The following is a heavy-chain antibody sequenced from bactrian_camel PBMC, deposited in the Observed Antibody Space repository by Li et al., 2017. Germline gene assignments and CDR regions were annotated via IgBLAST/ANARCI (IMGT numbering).Heavy chain of an antibody. D-gene: IGHD6*01. J-gene: IGHJ6*01. CDR2: ITHDGTA. CDR1: GLGFRRCA. Sequence: HVQLVESGGGSVQAGGSLKLTCVGPGLGFRRCAMAWYRQGPGDSRIPVSTGPLSAITHDGTATYADSVKGRFTISRDNAKNTMYLQMNSLKPDDTAVYYCVRDEGAWSFGGWGQGTQVTVS. CDR3: VRDEGAWSFGG. V-gene: IGHV3S55*01.